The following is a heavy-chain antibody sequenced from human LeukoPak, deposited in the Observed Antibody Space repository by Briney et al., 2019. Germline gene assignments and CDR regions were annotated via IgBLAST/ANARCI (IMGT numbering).Heavy chain of an antibody. J-gene: IGHJ4*02. CDR2: ISSSSSYI. CDR3: ARGACSSSCPLGY. V-gene: IGHV3-21*01. Sequence: GGSLRLSCAASGFTFSSYSMNWVRQAPGKGLEWVSSISSSSSYIYYADSVKGRFTISRDNAKNSLYLQMNSLRAEDTAVYYCARGACSSSCPLGYWGPGTLVTVSS. D-gene: IGHD6-13*01. CDR1: GFTFSSYS.